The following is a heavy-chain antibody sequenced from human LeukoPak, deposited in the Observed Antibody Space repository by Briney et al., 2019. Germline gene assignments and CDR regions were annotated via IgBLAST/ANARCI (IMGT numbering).Heavy chain of an antibody. CDR1: GYTFTSYG. V-gene: IGHV1-18*01. CDR2: ISAYNGNT. J-gene: IGHJ4*02. Sequence: GASVKVSCKPSGYTFTSYGISWVRQAPGQGLEWMGWISAYNGNTNYAQKFQGRVTMTTDTSTSTAYKELRSLRSDDTAVYYCARVVGGSYYSANCFDYWGQGTLVTVSS. D-gene: IGHD1-26*01. CDR3: ARVVGGSYYSANCFDY.